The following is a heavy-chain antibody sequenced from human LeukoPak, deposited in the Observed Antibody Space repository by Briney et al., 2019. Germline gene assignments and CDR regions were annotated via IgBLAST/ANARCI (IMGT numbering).Heavy chain of an antibody. D-gene: IGHD6-19*01. Sequence: PGRSLRLSCAASRFTFSTYAMHRVRQAPGKGLEWVAVISYDGSNKYYADSVKGRFTISRDNSRNTLYLQVNSLRADDTAVYYCAREGTQWLVRWSFDYWGQGTLVTVSS. CDR2: ISYDGSNK. V-gene: IGHV3-30-3*01. CDR3: AREGTQWLVRWSFDY. CDR1: RFTFSTYA. J-gene: IGHJ4*02.